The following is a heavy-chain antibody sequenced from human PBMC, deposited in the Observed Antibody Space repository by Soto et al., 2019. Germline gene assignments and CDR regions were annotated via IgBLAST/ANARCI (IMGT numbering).Heavy chain of an antibody. CDR1: GFTFSDYY. CDR2: ISSSSSYT. Sequence: QVQLVESGGGLVKPGGSLRLSCAASGFTFSDYYMSWIRQAPGKGLEWVSYISSSSSYTNYADSVKGRFTISRDNAKNALYLQMNSLSAEDTAVYYFARDFSSRTGYYYYGMDVWGQGTTVTVSS. CDR3: ARDFSSRTGYYYYGMDV. V-gene: IGHV3-11*06. J-gene: IGHJ6*02. D-gene: IGHD6-6*01.